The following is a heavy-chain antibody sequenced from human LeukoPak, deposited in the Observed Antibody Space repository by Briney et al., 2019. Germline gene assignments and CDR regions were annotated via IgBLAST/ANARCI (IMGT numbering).Heavy chain of an antibody. Sequence: GGSLRLSCAASGFTFSNAWMSWVRQAPGKGLEWVGRIKSKTDGGTTGYAAPVKGRFTISRDDSKNTLYLQMNSLKTEDTAVYYCTTERYSSSWYVWFDPWGQGTLVTVSS. J-gene: IGHJ5*02. CDR2: IKSKTDGGTT. D-gene: IGHD6-13*01. V-gene: IGHV3-15*01. CDR3: TTERYSSSWYVWFDP. CDR1: GFTFSNAW.